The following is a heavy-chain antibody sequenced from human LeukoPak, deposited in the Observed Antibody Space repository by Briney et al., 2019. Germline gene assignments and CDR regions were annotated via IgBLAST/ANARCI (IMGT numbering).Heavy chain of an antibody. Sequence: PGGSLRLSCAASGLTFSSYAMSWVRQAPGKGLEWVSAISGSGGSTYYADSVKGRFTISRDNSKNTLYLQMNSLRAEDTAVYYCAKDPNYYGSGRRGNYFDYWGQGTLVTVSS. J-gene: IGHJ4*02. D-gene: IGHD3-10*01. CDR2: ISGSGGST. V-gene: IGHV3-23*01. CDR1: GLTFSSYA. CDR3: AKDPNYYGSGRRGNYFDY.